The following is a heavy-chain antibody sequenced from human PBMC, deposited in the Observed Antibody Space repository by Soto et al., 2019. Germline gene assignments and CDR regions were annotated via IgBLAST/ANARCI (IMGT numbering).Heavy chain of an antibody. D-gene: IGHD3-22*01. CDR3: ARDVNFYDSSGYYAGDAFDI. Sequence: SETLSLTYTVSGGSISSGDYYWSWLRQPPGKGLEWIGYIYYRGSTYYNPSLKSRVTISVDTSKNQLSLKLSSVTAADTAVYYCARDVNFYDSSGYYAGDAFDIWGQGTKVTVSS. CDR2: IYYRGST. CDR1: GGSISSGDYY. J-gene: IGHJ3*02. V-gene: IGHV4-30-4*01.